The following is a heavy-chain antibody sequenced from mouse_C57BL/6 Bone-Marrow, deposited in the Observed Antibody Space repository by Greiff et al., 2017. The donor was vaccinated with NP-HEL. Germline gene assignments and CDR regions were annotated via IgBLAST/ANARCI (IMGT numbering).Heavy chain of an antibody. CDR2: IRLKSDNYAT. J-gene: IGHJ1*03. CDR3: TGEGDGYYGGYFDV. Sequence: EVKLVESGGGLVQPGGSMKLSCVASGFTFSNYWMNWVRQSPEKGLEWVAQIRLKSDNYATHYAESVKGRFTISRDDSKSSVYLQMNNLRAEDTGIYYCTGEGDGYYGGYFDVWGTGTTVTVSS. V-gene: IGHV6-3*01. D-gene: IGHD2-3*01. CDR1: GFTFSNYW.